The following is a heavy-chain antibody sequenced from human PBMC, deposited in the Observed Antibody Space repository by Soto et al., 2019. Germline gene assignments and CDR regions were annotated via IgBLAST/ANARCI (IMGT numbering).Heavy chain of an antibody. J-gene: IGHJ5*01. Sequence: QVQLVQSGAEVKKPGSSVKVSCKASGDTFTKYAISWVRQAPGQGLEWMGGIIPFYGTALYAEKFQDRVTIIADTSTRTADMELSSLRPEDTAVYYCARDLGGCSAGSCRYNWLDSWGQGTLVTVSS. CDR3: ARDLGGCSAGSCRYNWLDS. CDR2: IIPFYGTA. V-gene: IGHV1-69*06. CDR1: GDTFTKYA. D-gene: IGHD2-15*01.